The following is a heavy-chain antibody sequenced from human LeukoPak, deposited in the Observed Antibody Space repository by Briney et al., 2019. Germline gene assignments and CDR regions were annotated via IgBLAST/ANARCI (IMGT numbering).Heavy chain of an antibody. CDR2: IYYSGST. V-gene: IGHV4-30-4*01. J-gene: IGHJ4*02. D-gene: IGHD5-18*01. CDR1: GGSISSGDYY. CDR3: ARVRRYSYGYRPSLDY. Sequence: SQTLSLTCTVSGGSISSGDYYWSWIRQPPGKGLEWIGYIYYSGSTYYNPSLKSRVTISVDTSKNQFSLKLSSVTAADTAVYYCARVRRYSYGYRPSLDYWGQGTLVTVSS.